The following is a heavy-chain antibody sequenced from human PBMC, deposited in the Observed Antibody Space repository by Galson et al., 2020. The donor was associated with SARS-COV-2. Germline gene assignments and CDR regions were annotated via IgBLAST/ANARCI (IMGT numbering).Heavy chain of an antibody. D-gene: IGHD3-22*01. CDR1: GGSISSSKR. CDR2: IYHSGST. CDR3: ARVMYYDSSGYSGLWYFDY. V-gene: IGHV4-4*03. J-gene: IGHJ4*02. Sequence: PQTPSLPRAVPGGSISSSKRWSWARQPPGRGLVWIGQIYHSGSTNSNPSLKSRVTITVDKSKNQFSLKLSSVTAADTAVYYCARVMYYDSSGYSGLWYFDYWGQGTRVTVPS.